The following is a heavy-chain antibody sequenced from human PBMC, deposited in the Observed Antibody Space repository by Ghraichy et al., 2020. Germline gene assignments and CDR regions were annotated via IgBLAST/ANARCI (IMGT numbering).Heavy chain of an antibody. CDR1: RFTFSSYW. V-gene: IGHV3-7*03. CDR3: ARNAEQLVDKRDYYYYGMDV. Sequence: GGSLRLSCAASRFTFSSYWMSWVRQAPGKGLEWVANIKQDGSEKYYVDSVKGRFTISRDNAKNSLYLQMNSLRAEDTAVYYCARNAEQLVDKRDYYYYGMDVWGQGITVTVSS. CDR2: IKQDGSEK. J-gene: IGHJ6*02. D-gene: IGHD6-6*01.